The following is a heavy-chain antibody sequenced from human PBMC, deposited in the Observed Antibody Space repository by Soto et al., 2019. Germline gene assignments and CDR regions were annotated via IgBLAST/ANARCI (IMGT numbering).Heavy chain of an antibody. Sequence: RGESLKISCKGSGYSFTSYRIGWVRQMPGKGLEWMGIIYPGDSDTRYSPSFQGQVTISADKSISTAYLQWSSLKASDTAMYYCARGSSGQRPSGEPDFDYWGQGTLVTVSS. CDR3: ARGSSGQRPSGEPDFDY. CDR1: GYSFTSYR. CDR2: IYPGDSDT. J-gene: IGHJ4*02. V-gene: IGHV5-51*01. D-gene: IGHD3-22*01.